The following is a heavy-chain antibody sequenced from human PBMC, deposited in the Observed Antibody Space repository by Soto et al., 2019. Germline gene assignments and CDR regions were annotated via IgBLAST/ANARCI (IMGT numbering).Heavy chain of an antibody. CDR3: ARIKIVGVLTYYMDV. CDR1: GDSLSSSSRYY. Sequence: QPQLQESGPGLVKPSETLSLSCAVSGDSLSSSSRYYWGWIRQPPGKGLEWIANVYYSGSTYYNPSLKSRVTISLETSKNEVSLRLRSVTAADTAVYYCARIKIVGVLTYYMDVWGKGTPITVSS. CDR2: VYYSGST. D-gene: IGHD3-3*01. J-gene: IGHJ6*03. V-gene: IGHV4-39*01.